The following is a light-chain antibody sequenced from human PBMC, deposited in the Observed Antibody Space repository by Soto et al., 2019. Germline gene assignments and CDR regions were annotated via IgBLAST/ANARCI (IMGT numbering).Light chain of an antibody. CDR1: SSNIGSNT. Sequence: QSVLTQPPSASGTPGQRVTISCSGSSSNIGSNTVNWYQQLPGTAPKLLIYSNNQRPSGVPDRFSGSKSGTSASLAISGLQSEDEADYYCAAWDDRLNALVFGGGTKLTVL. CDR2: SNN. CDR3: AAWDDRLNALV. J-gene: IGLJ2*01. V-gene: IGLV1-44*01.